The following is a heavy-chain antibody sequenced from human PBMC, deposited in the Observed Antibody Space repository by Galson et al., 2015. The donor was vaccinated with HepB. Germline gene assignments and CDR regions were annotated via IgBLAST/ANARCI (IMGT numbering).Heavy chain of an antibody. J-gene: IGHJ3*02. V-gene: IGHV3-9*01. CDR1: GFTFDDYA. CDR3: AKDIGADSDDAFDI. Sequence: SLRLSCAASGFTFDDYAMHWVRQAPGKGLEWVSGISWNSGSIGYADSVKGRFTISRDNAKNSLYLQMNSLRAEDTALYYCAKDIGADSDDAFDIWGQGTMVTVSS. D-gene: IGHD2-15*01. CDR2: ISWNSGSI.